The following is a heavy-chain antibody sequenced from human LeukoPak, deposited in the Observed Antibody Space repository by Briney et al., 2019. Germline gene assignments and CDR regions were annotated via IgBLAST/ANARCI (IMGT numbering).Heavy chain of an antibody. J-gene: IGHJ4*02. CDR2: IYYSGST. V-gene: IGHV4-59*12. CDR1: GGSISSYY. D-gene: IGHD5-18*01. CDR3: ARDRYSYGYGY. Sequence: SETLSLTCTVSGGSISSYYWSWIRQPPGKGLEWIGYIYYSGSTNYNPPLKSRVTISVDTSKNQSSLKLSSVTAADTAVYYCARDRYSYGYGYWGQGTLVTVSS.